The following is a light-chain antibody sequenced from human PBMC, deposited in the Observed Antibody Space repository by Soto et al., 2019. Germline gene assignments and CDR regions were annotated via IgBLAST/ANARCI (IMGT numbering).Light chain of an antibody. Sequence: QPALTQPPSASGSPGQSVTISCTGTSSDVGGYNYVSWYQQHPGKAPKLIIYEVSKWPSGIPDRFSGSKSGNTASLTVSGLQAEDEADYYCNAYAGSNNWVFGGGTKVTVL. CDR2: EVS. CDR1: SSDVGGYNY. J-gene: IGLJ3*02. CDR3: NAYAGSNNWV. V-gene: IGLV2-8*01.